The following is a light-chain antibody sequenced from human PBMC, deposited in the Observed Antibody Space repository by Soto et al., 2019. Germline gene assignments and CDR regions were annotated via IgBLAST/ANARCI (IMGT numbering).Light chain of an antibody. CDR2: DN. CDR1: NSNIGAGYG. V-gene: IGLV1-40*01. J-gene: IGLJ2*01. Sequence: QSVLTQPPSVSGAPGQRVTISCTGSNSNIGAGYGVYWYQQLPGTAPKVLIYDNSRPSGVPDRFSGSKSGSSASLAITGLQAADEADYYCRYYDSSLSGSVFGGGTKLTVL. CDR3: RYYDSSLSGSV.